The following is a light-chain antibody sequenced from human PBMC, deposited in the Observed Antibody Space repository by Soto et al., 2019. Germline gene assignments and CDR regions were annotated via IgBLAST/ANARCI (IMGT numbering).Light chain of an antibody. V-gene: IGKV3-11*01. Sequence: EIVLTQSPGTLSLSPGERATLSCRASQSVSNNYLAWYQQKPGQAPSLLIYDASNRATGIPARFSGSGSGTDFTLAISSLEPEDFAVYYCQQRSNWPPVTFGGGTKVDIK. J-gene: IGKJ4*01. CDR1: QSVSNNY. CDR2: DAS. CDR3: QQRSNWPPVT.